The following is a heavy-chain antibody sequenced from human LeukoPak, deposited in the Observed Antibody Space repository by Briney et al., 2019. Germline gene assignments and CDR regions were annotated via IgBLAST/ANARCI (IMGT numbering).Heavy chain of an antibody. J-gene: IGHJ6*02. CDR2: IKQDGIEK. CDR1: LFTLSSYW. D-gene: IGHD3-10*01. Sequence: PRGSLRLSRAPSLFTLSSYWTSAVRQAPRKGLESVANIKQDGIEKYYVDSVKGRFTISRDNAKNSLYLQMNSLRAEDTAVYYCASTGGYGSGTYDYYYFGMDVWGQGTTVTVSS. CDR3: ASTGGYGSGTYDYYYFGMDV. V-gene: IGHV3-7*01.